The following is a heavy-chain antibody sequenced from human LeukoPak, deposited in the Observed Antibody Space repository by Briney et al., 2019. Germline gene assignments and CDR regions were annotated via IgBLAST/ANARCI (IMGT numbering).Heavy chain of an antibody. J-gene: IGHJ4*02. CDR2: ISTSGGDT. D-gene: IGHD1-7*01. CDR3: AKGGNYAPLAY. V-gene: IGHV3-23*01. Sequence: PGGSLRLSCAASGFTFTDSAMTWVRQAPGKGLEWVSAISTSGGDTIYTDSVKDRFTISRDNSKNTLYLQMHSLRAEDTAIYYCAKGGNYAPLAYWGQGALVTVSS. CDR1: GFTFTDSA.